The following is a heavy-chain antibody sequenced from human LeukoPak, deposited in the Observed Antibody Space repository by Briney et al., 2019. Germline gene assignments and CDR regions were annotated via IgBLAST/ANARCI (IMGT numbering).Heavy chain of an antibody. CDR1: GDSISSYY. J-gene: IGHJ4*02. CDR3: ARQSISGSSLSYFDY. Sequence: SETLSLTCSVSGDSISSYYWSWIRQPPGKGLEWIGNIYDSGSTNYNPSLKSRVTISVDTSKNQCSLKLSSVTAADTAVYYCARQSISGSSLSYFDYWGQGTLVNVSS. D-gene: IGHD3-22*01. V-gene: IGHV4-59*01. CDR2: IYDSGST.